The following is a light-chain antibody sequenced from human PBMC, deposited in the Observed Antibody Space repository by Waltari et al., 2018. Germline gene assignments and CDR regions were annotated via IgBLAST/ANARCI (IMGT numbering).Light chain of an antibody. CDR1: QIVSNNY. Sequence: NVLTQSPGTLSLSPGERATLSCRASQIVSNNYLAWYQQPPGQAPRLLIDGVASRATGIPDRCSGSGAGTDFTLTISRLEHEDAAVYFCHLYGSARTFGGGTKVEIK. CDR2: GVA. V-gene: IGKV3-20*01. J-gene: IGKJ4*01. CDR3: HLYGSART.